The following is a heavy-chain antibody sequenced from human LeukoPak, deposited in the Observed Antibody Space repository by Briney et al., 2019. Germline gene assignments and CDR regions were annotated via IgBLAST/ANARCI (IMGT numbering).Heavy chain of an antibody. D-gene: IGHD3-10*01. CDR1: GFTFSKFG. V-gene: IGHV3-30*02. CDR2: IWADGNNK. CDR3: VKEFGPFGAFDI. Sequence: GGSLRLSCGASGFTFSKFGMHWVRQAPGKGLEGVAVIWADGNNKFYRDSVRGRFTISRDNSKNMLYLEMNSLRPEDTTIYYCVKEFGPFGAFDIWGQGTMVTVSS. J-gene: IGHJ3*02.